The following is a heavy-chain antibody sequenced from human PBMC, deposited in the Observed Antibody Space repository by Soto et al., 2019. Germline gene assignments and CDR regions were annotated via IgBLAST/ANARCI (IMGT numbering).Heavy chain of an antibody. D-gene: IGHD2-15*01. Sequence: PGGSLRLSCTASGFSLGDYGMNWVRQTPGKGLEWVSTISASGHGAYSADSVKGRLIISRDNSKNTLYLQMNSLRAEDTAVYYCARSALLWWALDSWGQGTLVTVSS. CDR3: ARSALLWWALDS. CDR1: GFSLGDYG. V-gene: IGHV3-23*01. J-gene: IGHJ4*02. CDR2: ISASGHGA.